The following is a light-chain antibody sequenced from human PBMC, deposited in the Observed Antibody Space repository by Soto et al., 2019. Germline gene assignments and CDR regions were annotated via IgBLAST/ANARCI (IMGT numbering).Light chain of an antibody. J-gene: IGLJ1*01. V-gene: IGLV2-14*03. CDR3: CSYTTSNTRQIV. CDR1: SSDVGGYNY. Sequence: QSVLTRPANVSGCPGQSITISCTGTSSDVGGYNYVSWYQHHPGRAPKLMIYGVSNRPSGVSNRFSGSKSGNTASLTISGLQPEDEADYYCCSYTTSNTRQIVFGTGTKVTVL. CDR2: GVS.